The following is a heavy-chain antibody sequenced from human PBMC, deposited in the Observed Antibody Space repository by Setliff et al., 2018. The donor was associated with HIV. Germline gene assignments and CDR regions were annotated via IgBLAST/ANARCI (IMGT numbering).Heavy chain of an antibody. CDR2: ISARGST. CDR3: ARVQVGGYNFYFDY. Sequence: SETLSLTCTVSGGSLNNGDYFWSWIRQRPGKGLEWIGYISARGSTYYNPSLKSRVTISVDTSKNQFSLKLSSVTAADTAVYYCARVQVGGYNFYFDYWGQGTLVTVSS. D-gene: IGHD5-12*01. V-gene: IGHV4-30-4*01. CDR1: GGSLNNGDYF. J-gene: IGHJ4*02.